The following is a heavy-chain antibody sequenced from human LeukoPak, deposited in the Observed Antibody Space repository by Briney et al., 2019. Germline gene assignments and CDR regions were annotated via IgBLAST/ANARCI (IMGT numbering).Heavy chain of an antibody. CDR2: IRFDGTSK. CDR1: GFTFSNFG. Sequence: GGSLRLSCAASGFTFSNFGMHWVRQSPGKGLQWVAFIRFDGTSKNYADSVKGRFTISRDNSKNTLYLQMNSLRGEDTAMYYCAKDITVYSNYTWAFDPWGQGTLVTVSS. V-gene: IGHV3-30*02. CDR3: AKDITVYSNYTWAFDP. J-gene: IGHJ5*02. D-gene: IGHD4-11*01.